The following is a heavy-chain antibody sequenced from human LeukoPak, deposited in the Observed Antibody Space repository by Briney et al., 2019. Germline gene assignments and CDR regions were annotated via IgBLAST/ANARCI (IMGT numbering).Heavy chain of an antibody. J-gene: IGHJ4*02. Sequence: GASVKVSCKASGGTFSSYAISWVRQAPGQGLEWMGGIIPIFGTANYAQKFQGRVTITADESTSTAYMELSSLRSEDTAVYYCARTKYSSSWYGSFGEFDYWGQGTLVTVSS. CDR3: ARTKYSSSWYGSFGEFDY. V-gene: IGHV1-69*13. CDR1: GGTFSSYA. CDR2: IIPIFGTA. D-gene: IGHD6-13*01.